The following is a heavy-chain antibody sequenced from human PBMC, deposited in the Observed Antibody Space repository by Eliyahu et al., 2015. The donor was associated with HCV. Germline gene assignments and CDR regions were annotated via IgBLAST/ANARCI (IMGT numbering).Heavy chain of an antibody. CDR3: ARVKVATIVYFDY. D-gene: IGHD5-12*01. Sequence: QVQLQESGPGLVXPXQTXSXTCTXXGGPISSGGYYWSWIRQHPGKGLEWIGYIYYXGSTYYNPSLKSRVTISVDTSKNQFSLKLSSVTAADTAVYYCARVKVATIVYFDYWGQGTLVTVSS. CDR1: GGPISSGGYY. CDR2: IYYXGST. J-gene: IGHJ4*02. V-gene: IGHV4-31*03.